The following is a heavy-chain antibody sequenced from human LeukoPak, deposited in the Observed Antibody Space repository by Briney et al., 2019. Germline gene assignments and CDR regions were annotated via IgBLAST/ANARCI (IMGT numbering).Heavy chain of an antibody. J-gene: IGHJ3*02. CDR1: GGSISSYY. Sequence: SETLSLTCTVSGGSISSYYWSWIRQPPGKGLEWIGYIYYSGSTNYNPSLKSRVTISVDTSKNQFSLKLSSVTAADTAVYYCARVDTMVRGGAFDIWGQGTMVTVSS. CDR3: ARVDTMVRGGAFDI. V-gene: IGHV4-59*01. D-gene: IGHD3-10*01. CDR2: IYYSGST.